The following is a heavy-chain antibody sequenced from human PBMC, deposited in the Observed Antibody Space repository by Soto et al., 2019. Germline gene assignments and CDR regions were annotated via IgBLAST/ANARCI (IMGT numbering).Heavy chain of an antibody. CDR1: GGASSSSSFH. Sequence: SVTLSLTCIASGGASSSSSFHWGWIREPQGKGLEWIGSIYYSGSTYYSPSLKSRVTISVDTSKNQFSLKLSSVTAMDTAVYYCAGVGGVPSSSPGVAYWGQGILVTVS. CDR3: AGVGGVPSSSPGVAY. J-gene: IGHJ4*02. CDR2: IYYSGST. D-gene: IGHD6-13*01. V-gene: IGHV4-39*07.